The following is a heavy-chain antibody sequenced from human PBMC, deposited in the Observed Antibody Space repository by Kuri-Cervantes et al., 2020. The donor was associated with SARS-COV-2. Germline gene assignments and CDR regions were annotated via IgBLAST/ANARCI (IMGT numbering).Heavy chain of an antibody. CDR1: GYTFTSYG. D-gene: IGHD2-2*01. CDR2: ISAYNGNT. Sequence: ASVKVSCKASGYTFTSYGISWVRQAPGQGLEWMGWISAYNGNTNYAQKFQGRVTMTRDTSISTAYMELSRLRSDDTAVYYCATLRGYCSSTSCPDYWGQGTLVTVSS. V-gene: IGHV1-18*01. CDR3: ATLRGYCSSTSCPDY. J-gene: IGHJ4*02.